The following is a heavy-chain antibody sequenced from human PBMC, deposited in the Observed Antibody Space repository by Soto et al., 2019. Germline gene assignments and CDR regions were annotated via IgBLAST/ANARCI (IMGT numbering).Heavy chain of an antibody. CDR3: AREGKEISTHGGWNVFDL. J-gene: IGHJ3*01. D-gene: IGHD1-1*01. Sequence: HVQLQESGPGLVKPSQTLSLTCTVSGGSIRGAEYFWSWIRQHPGKGLEWIGYIYASGSTYTNPSLKSRVTISVDTSQNQFSLNLTSVTAVDTAVYYCAREGKEISTHGGWNVFDLWGQGTKVSVSS. CDR1: GGSIRGAEYF. V-gene: IGHV4-31*03. CDR2: IYASGST.